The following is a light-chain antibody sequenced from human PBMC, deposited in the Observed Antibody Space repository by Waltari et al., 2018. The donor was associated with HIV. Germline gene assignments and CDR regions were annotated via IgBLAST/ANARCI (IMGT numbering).Light chain of an antibody. CDR2: STS. CDR1: QSVSSTY. V-gene: IGKV3-20*01. J-gene: IGKJ1*01. CDR3: QQYGGLPA. Sequence: EIVLTQSPGTLSLSPGERATLSCRASQSVSSTYLAWYQKKPGQPPRLLIYSTSTRATGIPDRFSGSGSGTDFTLIISRLAPEDFAVYYCQQYGGLPAFGQGTKVEI.